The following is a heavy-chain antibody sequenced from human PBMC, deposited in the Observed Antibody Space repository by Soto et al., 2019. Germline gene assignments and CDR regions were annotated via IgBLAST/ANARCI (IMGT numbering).Heavy chain of an antibody. CDR3: AKFRVYSSGWYRDYYYGMDV. CDR2: ISGSGGST. Sequence: GGSLRLSCAASGFTFSSYAMSWVRQAPGKGLEWVSAISGSGGSTYYADSVKGRFTISRDNSKNTLYLQMNSLRAEDTAVYYCAKFRVYSSGWYRDYYYGMDVWGQGTTVTVSS. D-gene: IGHD6-19*01. CDR1: GFTFSSYA. J-gene: IGHJ6*02. V-gene: IGHV3-23*01.